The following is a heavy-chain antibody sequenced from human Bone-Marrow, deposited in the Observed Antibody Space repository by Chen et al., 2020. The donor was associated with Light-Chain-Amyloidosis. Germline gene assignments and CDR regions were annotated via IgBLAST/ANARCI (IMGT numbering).Heavy chain of an antibody. V-gene: IGHV5-51*01. D-gene: IGHD5-12*01. CDR1: GYTFPNYW. Sequence: EVQLEQSGPEVKKPGESLKISCKGSGYTFPNYWIGWVRQMPGQGLEWMGVIEPDDSDARYSPSFEGQVTIAADKSITTAFLQWRSLKASDTAMYYCARRRDGYNVDYWGQGTLVTVSS. CDR3: ARRRDGYNVDY. CDR2: IEPDDSDA. J-gene: IGHJ4*02.